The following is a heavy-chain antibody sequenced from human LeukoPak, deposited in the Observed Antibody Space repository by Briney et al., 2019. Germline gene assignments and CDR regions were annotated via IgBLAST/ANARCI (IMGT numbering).Heavy chain of an antibody. J-gene: IGHJ4*02. CDR2: INHSGST. V-gene: IGHV4-34*01. CDR1: GGSFSGYY. D-gene: IGHD4-17*01. CDR3: ARARYDYGDFQIDY. Sequence: SETLSLTCAVYGGSFSGYYWSWIRQPPVKGLEWIGEINHSGSTNYNPSLKSRVTISVDTSKNQFSLKLNSVTAADTAVYYCARARYDYGDFQIDYWGQGTLVTVSS.